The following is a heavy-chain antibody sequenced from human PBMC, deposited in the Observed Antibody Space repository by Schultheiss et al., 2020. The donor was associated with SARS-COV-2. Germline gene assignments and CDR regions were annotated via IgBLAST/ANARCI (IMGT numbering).Heavy chain of an antibody. CDR2: INPNSGGT. CDR1: GYTFTGYY. V-gene: IGHV1-2*02. D-gene: IGHD2-21*01. CDR3: ARGFWPSKTYCGGDCYAFLGAFDI. Sequence: ASVKVSCKASGYTFTGYYMHWVRQAPGQGLEWMGWINPNSGGTNYAQKFQGRVTMTRDTSISTAYMELSRLRSDDTAVYYCARGFWPSKTYCGGDCYAFLGAFDIWGQGTLVTVSS. J-gene: IGHJ4*02.